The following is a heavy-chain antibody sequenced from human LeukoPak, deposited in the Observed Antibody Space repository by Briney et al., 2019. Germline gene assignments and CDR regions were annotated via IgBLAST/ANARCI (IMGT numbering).Heavy chain of an antibody. V-gene: IGHV1-2*02. Sequence: ASVKVSCKASGYTFTGYYMHGVRQAPGQGLEWMGWINPNSGGTNYAQKFQGRVTMTRDTSIRTAYMELSRLRSDDTAVYYCARDASSGRIKDAFDIWGQGTMVTVSS. CDR2: INPNSGGT. J-gene: IGHJ3*02. D-gene: IGHD6-19*01. CDR3: ARDASSGRIKDAFDI. CDR1: GYTFTGYY.